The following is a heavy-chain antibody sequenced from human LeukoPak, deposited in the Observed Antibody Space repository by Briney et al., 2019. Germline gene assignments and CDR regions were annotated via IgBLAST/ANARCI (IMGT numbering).Heavy chain of an antibody. J-gene: IGHJ4*02. V-gene: IGHV4-34*01. Sequence: SETLSLTCAVYGGSFSGYYWSWIRQPPGEGLEWIGEINHSGSTNYNPSLKSRVTISVDTSKNQFSLKLSSVTAADTAVYYCARFSSSGYGYWGQGTLVTVSS. CDR1: GGSFSGYY. CDR3: ARFSSSGYGY. CDR2: INHSGST. D-gene: IGHD3-22*01.